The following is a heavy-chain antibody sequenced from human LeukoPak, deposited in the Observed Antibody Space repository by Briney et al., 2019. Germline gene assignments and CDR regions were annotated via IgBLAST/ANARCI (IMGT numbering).Heavy chain of an antibody. V-gene: IGHV4-34*01. CDR1: GGSLSGYY. D-gene: IGHD4-17*01. CDR3: ARGIYGVYYFDY. Sequence: SETLSLTCAVYGGSLSGYYWSWIREPPGKGLEWIGEINHSGATNYNPSLTSRVTIAVDTSKNQFSLRLSSVTAADTAMYYCARGIYGVYYFDYWGQGALVTVSS. CDR2: INHSGAT. J-gene: IGHJ4*02.